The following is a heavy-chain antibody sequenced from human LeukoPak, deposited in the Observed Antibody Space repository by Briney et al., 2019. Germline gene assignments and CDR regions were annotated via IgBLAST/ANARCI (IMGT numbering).Heavy chain of an antibody. D-gene: IGHD3-9*01. CDR2: IIPIFGTA. CDR1: GGTFSSYA. CDR3: ASVSQHFDWLSAFDY. V-gene: IGHV1-69*05. Sequence: SVKVSCKASGGTFSSYAISWVRQAPGQGLEWMGGIIPIFGTANYAQKFQGRVTITTDESTSTAYMELSSLRSEDTAVYYCASVSQHFDWLSAFDYWGQGTLVTVSS. J-gene: IGHJ4*02.